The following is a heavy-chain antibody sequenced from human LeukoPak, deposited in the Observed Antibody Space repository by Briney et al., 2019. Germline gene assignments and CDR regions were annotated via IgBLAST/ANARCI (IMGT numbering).Heavy chain of an antibody. J-gene: IGHJ3*02. CDR2: ISANTGIR. CDR1: GYTFISYG. V-gene: IGHV1-18*01. Sequence: ASVKVSCKASGYTFISYGISRVRQAPGQGLEWMGWISANTGIRSHAQNLQGRVTMTTDTSTSTAYMELRSLRSADTAVYYCARHLSDYRYDAFDIWGQGTMVIVSS. CDR3: ARHLSDYRYDAFDI. D-gene: IGHD3-16*01.